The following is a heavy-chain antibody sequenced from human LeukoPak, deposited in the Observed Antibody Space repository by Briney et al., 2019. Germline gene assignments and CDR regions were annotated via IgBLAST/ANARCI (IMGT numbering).Heavy chain of an antibody. CDR3: AKKGESLDYYYMDV. V-gene: IGHV3-23*01. Sequence: GGSLRLSCAASGFTFSSYAMSWVRQAPGRGLEWVSGINSGGSGARTYYADSVKGRFSISRDNSKNTLYLQMNSLRAEDTAVYYCAKKGESLDYYYMDVWGQGTTVTVSS. J-gene: IGHJ6*02. CDR1: GFTFSSYA. CDR2: INSGGSGART. D-gene: IGHD3-10*01.